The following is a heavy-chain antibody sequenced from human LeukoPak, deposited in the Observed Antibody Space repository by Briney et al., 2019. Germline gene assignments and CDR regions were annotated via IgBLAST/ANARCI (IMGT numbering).Heavy chain of an antibody. CDR3: AKALETWSSFDY. D-gene: IGHD1-1*01. Sequence: PGGSLRLSCAASGFTFSSYWMSWVRQAPGKGLEWVANIKQDGSEKYYVDSVKGRFTISRDNSKNTLYLQMNSLRAEDTAVYYCAKALETWSSFDYWGQGTLVTVSS. CDR2: IKQDGSEK. J-gene: IGHJ4*02. V-gene: IGHV3-7*03. CDR1: GFTFSSYW.